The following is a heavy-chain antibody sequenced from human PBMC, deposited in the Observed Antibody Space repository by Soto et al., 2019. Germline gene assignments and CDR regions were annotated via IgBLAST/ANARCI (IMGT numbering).Heavy chain of an antibody. D-gene: IGHD6-13*01. CDR3: ARLQAAAGDNDLTFDY. V-gene: IGHV4-39*01. CDR1: GGSISSDSYC. Sequence: PSETLSLTCTVSGGSISSDSYCWGWIRQSPEKGLEWIASISYSGSTYYNPTLKSRLIISVDTSKSQFSLKLSSVTAADTAVYYCARLQAAAGDNDLTFDYWGQGTLVTVS. CDR2: ISYSGST. J-gene: IGHJ4*02.